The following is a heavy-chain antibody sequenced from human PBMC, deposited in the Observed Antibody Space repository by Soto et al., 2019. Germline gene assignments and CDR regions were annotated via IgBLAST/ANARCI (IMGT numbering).Heavy chain of an antibody. CDR2: IIPIFGTA. J-gene: IGHJ1*01. D-gene: IGHD3-22*01. CDR3: ARGSSALWCVVTTPPNRSRYKVWEG. CDR1: GGTISSDS. Sequence: VTRSCWDSGGTISSDSISWVRPANGQVLEWMGGIIPIFGTANYAQKFQGRFTITAEKSTGTAYRELSSLCSEDTAVYYWARGSSALWCVVTTPPNRSRYKVWEGWGQG. V-gene: IGHV1-69*06.